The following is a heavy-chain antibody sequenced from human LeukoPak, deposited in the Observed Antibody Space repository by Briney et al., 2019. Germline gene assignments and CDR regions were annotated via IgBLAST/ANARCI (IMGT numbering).Heavy chain of an antibody. Sequence: GASLKISSKASGSRFTSYWISWGRRMPGKGLEWMGRIELSDSYINFSPSFQGHVTFSADKSISTIYLQWSSLKASDTAVYYCARHLTDNGMDVWGQGTTVTVSS. V-gene: IGHV5-10-1*01. CDR1: GSRFTSYW. CDR3: ARHLTDNGMDV. CDR2: IELSDSYI. J-gene: IGHJ6*02. D-gene: IGHD2-8*02.